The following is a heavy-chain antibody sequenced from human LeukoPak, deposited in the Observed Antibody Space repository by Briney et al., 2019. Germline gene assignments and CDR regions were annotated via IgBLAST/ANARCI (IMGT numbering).Heavy chain of an antibody. J-gene: IGHJ6*03. CDR2: ISSSSSYI. Sequence: PGGSLRLSCAASGFTFSSYSMNWVRQAPGKGLEWVSSISSSSSYIYYADSVKGRFTISRDNAKNSLYLQMNSLRAEDTAVYYCARDLRSSGSYYYMDVWGKGTTVTVSS. CDR1: GFTFSSYS. D-gene: IGHD6-19*01. CDR3: ARDLRSSGSYYYMDV. V-gene: IGHV3-21*01.